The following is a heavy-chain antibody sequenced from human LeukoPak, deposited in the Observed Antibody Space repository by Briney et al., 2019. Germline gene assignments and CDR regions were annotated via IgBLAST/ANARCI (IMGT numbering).Heavy chain of an antibody. CDR3: ARGPETASYYDTSGYPYYFDF. CDR1: GGTFSTYA. CDR2: IIPIFGIP. D-gene: IGHD3-22*01. J-gene: IGHJ4*02. Sequence: SVKVSCKASGGTFSTYAISWVRQAPGQGLERMGGIIPIFGIPNYAQRFQGRVTITADESTSTAYMALSSLRSEDTALYFCARGPETASYYDTSGYPYYFDFWGQGTLVTVSS. V-gene: IGHV1-69*13.